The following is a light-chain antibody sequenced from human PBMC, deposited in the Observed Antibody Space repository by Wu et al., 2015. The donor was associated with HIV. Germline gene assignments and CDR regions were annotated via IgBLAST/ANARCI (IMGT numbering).Light chain of an antibody. J-gene: IGKJ1*01. Sequence: IILTQSPGTVSVSPGERATLFCKANETVGINLGWYQQKPGQAPRLLIYGVSDRATGVPVRFSGSGFGTEFTFNISSLQTEDFAIYYCQQYAFWPRTFGQGTKVEIK. CDR1: ETVGIN. CDR3: QQYAFWPRT. CDR2: GVS. V-gene: IGKV3-15*01.